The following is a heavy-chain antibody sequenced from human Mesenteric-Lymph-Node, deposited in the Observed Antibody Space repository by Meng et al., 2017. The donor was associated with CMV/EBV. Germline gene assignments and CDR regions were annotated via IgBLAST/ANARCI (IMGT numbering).Heavy chain of an antibody. V-gene: IGHV1-18*01. CDR3: ARDKQPTYYYYGMDV. J-gene: IGHJ6*02. CDR2: ISGYTGNT. CDR1: GYTFTDYG. Sequence: ASVKVSCKASGYTFTDYGINWVRQAPGQGLEWMGWISGYTGNTNYARKVQGRVTMTTDTSTSTAFLELKNLRSDDTAVYYCARDKQPTYYYYGMDVWGQGTTVTVSS.